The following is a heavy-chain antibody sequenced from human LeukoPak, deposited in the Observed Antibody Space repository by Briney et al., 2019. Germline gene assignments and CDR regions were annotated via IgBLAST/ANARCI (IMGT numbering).Heavy chain of an antibody. J-gene: IGHJ6*03. CDR2: ISGGGGST. D-gene: IGHD6-25*01. V-gene: IGHV3-23*01. CDR1: GFTFSSYA. CDR3: ARAEAAGDNRGGYYYFYMDV. Sequence: GGSLRLSCAASGFTFSSYAMSWVRQAPGKGLEWVSAISGGGGSTYYAASVKGRFSISRDNSKNTLYLQTNSLRAEDTAVYYCARAEAAGDNRGGYYYFYMDVWGKGTTVTVSS.